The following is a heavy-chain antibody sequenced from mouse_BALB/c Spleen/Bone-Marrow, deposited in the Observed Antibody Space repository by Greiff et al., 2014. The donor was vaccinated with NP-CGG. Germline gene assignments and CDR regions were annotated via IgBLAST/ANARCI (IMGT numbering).Heavy chain of an antibody. CDR2: ISSGSSTI. D-gene: IGHD2-1*01. Sequence: EVKLVESGGGLVQPGGSRKLSCAASGFTFSSFGMHWVRRAPEKGLEWVAYISSGSSTIYYADTVKGRFTISRDNPKNTLFLQMTSLRSEDTAMYYCARGGNFAWFAYWGQGTLVTVSA. CDR3: ARGGNFAWFAY. J-gene: IGHJ3*01. V-gene: IGHV5-17*02. CDR1: GFTFSSFG.